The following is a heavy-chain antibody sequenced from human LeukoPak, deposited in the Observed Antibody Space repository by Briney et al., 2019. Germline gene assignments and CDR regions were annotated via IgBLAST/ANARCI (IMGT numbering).Heavy chain of an antibody. CDR2: IKSKADGETI. V-gene: IGHV3-15*07. CDR3: STLTSRGLSDS. J-gene: IGHJ4*02. CDR1: GFSFSDAW. D-gene: IGHD1-20*01. Sequence: GGPLRPSCAASGFSFSDAWMNWVRQAPGKGLEWVGRIKSKADGETIDYAAPVKGRFTFSRDDSKNMLYLQMSSLKSEDTAVYYCSTLTSRGLSDSWGQGTLVTVSS.